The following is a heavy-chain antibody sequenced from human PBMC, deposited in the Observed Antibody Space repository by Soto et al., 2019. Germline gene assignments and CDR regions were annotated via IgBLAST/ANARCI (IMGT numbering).Heavy chain of an antibody. CDR2: ISGSGGST. CDR3: AKYKGSPRGGAVTDAFDI. D-gene: IGHD1-20*01. CDR1: GFTFSSYA. V-gene: IGHV3-23*01. J-gene: IGHJ3*02. Sequence: PGGSLRLSCAASGFTFSSYAMSRVRQAPGKGLEWVSAISGSGGSTYHADSVKGRFSISRDNSKNTLYLQMKSLRAEETDVYYCAKYKGSPRGGAVTDAFDIWGQGTMVTVSS.